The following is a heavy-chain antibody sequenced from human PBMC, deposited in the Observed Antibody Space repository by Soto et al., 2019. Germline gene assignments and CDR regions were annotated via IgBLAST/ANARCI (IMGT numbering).Heavy chain of an antibody. CDR1: GCTFSSYW. D-gene: IGHD4-17*01. V-gene: IGHV3-7*01. CDR2: IKQDGSEK. Sequence: GGSLRLSRASPGCTFSSYWKSWVRQAPGKGLEWVANIKQDGSEKYYVDSVKGRFTISRDNAKNSLYLQMNSLRAEDTAVYYCASDPTYGDYAYAFDIWGQGTMVT. CDR3: ASDPTYGDYAYAFDI. J-gene: IGHJ3*02.